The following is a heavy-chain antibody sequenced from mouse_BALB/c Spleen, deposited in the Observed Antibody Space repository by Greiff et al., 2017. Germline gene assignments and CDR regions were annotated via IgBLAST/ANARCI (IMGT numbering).Heavy chain of an antibody. D-gene: IGHD2-3*01. Sequence: VQLQQSGPELVKPGASVKISCKASGYAFSSSWMNWVKQRPGQGLEWIGRIYPGDGDTNYNGKFKGKATLTADKSSSTAYMQLSSLTSVDSAVYFCARSDGRRGFAYWGQGTLVTVSA. J-gene: IGHJ3*01. CDR2: IYPGDGDT. CDR3: ARSDGRRGFAY. V-gene: IGHV1-82*01. CDR1: GYAFSSSW.